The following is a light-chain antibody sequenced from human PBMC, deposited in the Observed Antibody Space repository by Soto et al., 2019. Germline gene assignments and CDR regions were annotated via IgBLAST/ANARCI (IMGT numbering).Light chain of an antibody. J-gene: IGKJ2*01. Sequence: DIQMTQSPSTLSASVGDRVTITCRASESISTWLAWYQQKPGKSPKLLIYGASNLERGVPSRFSGSGSGTEFTLTISRLQPDDFAAYYCQQYNSFSYTVGPGTKLEIK. V-gene: IGKV1-5*01. CDR1: ESISTW. CDR3: QQYNSFSYT. CDR2: GAS.